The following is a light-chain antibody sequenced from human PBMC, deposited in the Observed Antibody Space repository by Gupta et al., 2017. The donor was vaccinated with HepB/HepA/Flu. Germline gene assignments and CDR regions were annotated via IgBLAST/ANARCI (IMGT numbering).Light chain of an antibody. J-gene: IGLJ2*01. V-gene: IGLV2-14*03. CDR3: SSYITSSTSVV. CDR1: SSDASFYNY. CDR2: DVS. Sequence: QSALTQPASVSGSPGPSITISCTGDSSDASFYNYVSWYQHHPDKAPRLIIYDVSSRPSGVSNRFSGSKSGKTASLTISGLQAEDEADYYCSSYITSSTSVVFGGGTKLTVV.